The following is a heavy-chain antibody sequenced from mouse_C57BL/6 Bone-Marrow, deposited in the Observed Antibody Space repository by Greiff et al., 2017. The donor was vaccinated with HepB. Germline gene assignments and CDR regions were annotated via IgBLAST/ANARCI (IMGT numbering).Heavy chain of an antibody. CDR3: ARRASGDFDY. Sequence: EVKLVESGGDLVKPGGSLKLSCAASGFTFSSYGMSWVRQTPDKRLEWVATISSGGSYTYYPDSVKGRFTISRDNAKSTLYLQMSSLKSEDTAMYYCARRASGDFDYWGQGTTLTVSS. CDR1: GFTFSSYG. V-gene: IGHV5-6*02. D-gene: IGHD3-2*02. CDR2: ISSGGSYT. J-gene: IGHJ2*01.